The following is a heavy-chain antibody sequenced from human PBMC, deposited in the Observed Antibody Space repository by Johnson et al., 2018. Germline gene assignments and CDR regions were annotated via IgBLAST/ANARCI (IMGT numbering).Heavy chain of an antibody. Sequence: QVQLQEWGGGVAQPGKTLRLFCATSGFVFSKYAMHWVRQAPGKGLEWVAVVSSDGDTQYYADSVKGRFTISRDDSKNTLDLQMKSLRAEDTAVYYCATANSHAFDMWGQGTMVTVSS. CDR2: VSSDGDTQ. D-gene: IGHD4-23*01. J-gene: IGHJ3*02. V-gene: IGHV3-30-3*01. CDR3: ATANSHAFDM. CDR1: GFVFSKYA.